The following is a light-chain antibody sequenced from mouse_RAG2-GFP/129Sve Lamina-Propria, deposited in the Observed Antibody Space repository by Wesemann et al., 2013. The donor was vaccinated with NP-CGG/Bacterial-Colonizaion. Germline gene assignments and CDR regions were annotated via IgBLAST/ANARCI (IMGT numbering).Light chain of an antibody. CDR2: WAS. V-gene: IGKV6-23*01. Sequence: DIVMTQSQKFMSTTVGDRVSITCKASQNVGTAVAWYQQKPGQSPKLLIYWASTRHTGVPDRFTGSGSGTDFTLTISNMQSEDLAVYYCQQYYSYPLTFGAGTKLELK. CDR3: QQYYSYPLT. CDR1: QNVGTA. J-gene: IGKJ5*01.